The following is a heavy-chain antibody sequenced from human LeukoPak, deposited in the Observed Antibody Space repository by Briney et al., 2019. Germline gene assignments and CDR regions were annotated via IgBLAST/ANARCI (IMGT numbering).Heavy chain of an antibody. Sequence: GGSLRLSCAASGFTFSSYSMNWVRQAPGKGLEWVSYISSSSTTIYYADSVKGRFTISRDNAKNSLYLQMNSLRAEDTAVYYCARESTMVRGALDYWGQGTLVTVSS. D-gene: IGHD3-10*01. CDR3: ARESTMVRGALDY. CDR1: GFTFSSYS. J-gene: IGHJ4*02. V-gene: IGHV3-48*04. CDR2: ISSSSTTI.